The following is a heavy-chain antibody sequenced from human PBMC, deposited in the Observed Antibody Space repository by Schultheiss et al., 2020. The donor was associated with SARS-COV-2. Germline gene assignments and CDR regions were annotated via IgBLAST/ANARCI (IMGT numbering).Heavy chain of an antibody. D-gene: IGHD2-15*01. CDR1: GYTFTGYY. V-gene: IGHV1-2*02. CDR2: INPNSGGT. CDR3: AKSGVYWYFDL. Sequence: ASVKVSCKASGYTFTGYYMHWVRQAPGQGLEWMGWINPNSGGTSYAQKFQGRVTMTRDTSTSTVYMELSSLRSEDTAVYYCAKSGVYWYFDLWGRGTLVTVSS. J-gene: IGHJ2*01.